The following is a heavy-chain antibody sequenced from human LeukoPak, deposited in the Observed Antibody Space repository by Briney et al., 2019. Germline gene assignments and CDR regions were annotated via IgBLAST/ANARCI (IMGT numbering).Heavy chain of an antibody. CDR1: GFKFDDYG. CDR3: ARDRCSSTSCYNTPNWFDP. V-gene: IGHV3-20*01. CDR2: VNWNGGSR. D-gene: IGHD2-2*02. J-gene: IGHJ5*02. Sequence: RPGGSLRLSCAASGFKFDDYGMSWVRHVPGKGLEWVSGVNWNGGSRGYADSVKGRFTISRDNAKNSVYLQMNSLRSEDTAFYHCARDRCSSTSCYNTPNWFDPWGQGTLVTVSS.